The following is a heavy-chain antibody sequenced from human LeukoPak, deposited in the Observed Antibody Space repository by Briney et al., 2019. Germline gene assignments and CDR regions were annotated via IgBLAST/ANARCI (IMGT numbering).Heavy chain of an antibody. J-gene: IGHJ6*03. V-gene: IGHV3-7*01. CDR2: IKQDGSEK. Sequence: PGGSLRLSCAASGFTFSSYWMSWVRQAPGKGLEWVANIKQDGSEKYYVDSVKGRFTISRDNAKNSLYLQMNSLRAEDTAVYYCARDQGSSWSSYYYYCYMDVWGKGTTVTVSS. CDR3: ARDQGSSWSSYYYYCYMDV. D-gene: IGHD6-13*01. CDR1: GFTFSSYW.